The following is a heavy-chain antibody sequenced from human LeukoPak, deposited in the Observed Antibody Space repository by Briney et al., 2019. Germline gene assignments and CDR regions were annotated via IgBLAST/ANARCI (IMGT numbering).Heavy chain of an antibody. CDR2: INIDGSSI. Sequence: PGGSLRLSCVASGFTFSSYWMHWVRQVPGKGLVWVSRINIDGSSISYADAVKGRFIISRDNAKNTLYLQMNSLRAEDTAVYYCARSWDVDYWGQGTLVTVSS. CDR1: GFTFSSYW. D-gene: IGHD1-26*01. J-gene: IGHJ4*02. V-gene: IGHV3-74*01. CDR3: ARSWDVDY.